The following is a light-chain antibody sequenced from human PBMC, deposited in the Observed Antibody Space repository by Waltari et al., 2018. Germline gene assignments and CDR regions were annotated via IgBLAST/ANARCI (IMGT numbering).Light chain of an antibody. J-gene: IGKJ2*01. V-gene: IGKV1-9*01. Sequence: DIQLTQSPSFLSASVGDRVTITCRSSQGINRYLAWYQQQPGEAPKLLLSAASTLQSGVPSRFSGSGSGTEFTLTISSLQPEDFVTYYCQQLNSFPYTFGQGTKLDIK. CDR2: AAS. CDR1: QGINRY. CDR3: QQLNSFPYT.